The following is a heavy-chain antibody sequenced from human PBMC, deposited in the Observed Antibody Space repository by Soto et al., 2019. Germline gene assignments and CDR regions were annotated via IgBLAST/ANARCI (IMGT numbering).Heavy chain of an antibody. CDR3: STDFWVSMMVVVTQDY. CDR1: GFVFSKAW. J-gene: IGHJ4*02. V-gene: IGHV3-15*01. CDR2: IKSKTDGETT. Sequence: EVQLVESGGDLVKPGGSLRLSCAASGFVFSKAWMSWVRQAPGKGLEWVGRIKSKTDGETTDYAAPVKGRFRISRDDSKNTLYLQMNSLKTEDTAVYYCSTDFWVSMMVVVTQDYWGQGTLVTVSS. D-gene: IGHD3-22*01.